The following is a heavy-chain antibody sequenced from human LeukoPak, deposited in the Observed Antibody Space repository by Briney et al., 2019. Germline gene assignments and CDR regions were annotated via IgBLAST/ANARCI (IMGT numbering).Heavy chain of an antibody. CDR3: ARFGYTSSLDY. V-gene: IGHV5-51*01. Sequence: GESLKISCKISGYTLTRNWIGWVRQVPGKGLEWMGLAYPGDSGTKYSPSFQGQVTFSVDKSISTAYLQFSSLKASDTAIYCARFGYTSSLDYWGQGTLVTVSS. CDR2: AYPGDSGT. J-gene: IGHJ4*02. D-gene: IGHD6-13*01. CDR1: GYTLTRNW.